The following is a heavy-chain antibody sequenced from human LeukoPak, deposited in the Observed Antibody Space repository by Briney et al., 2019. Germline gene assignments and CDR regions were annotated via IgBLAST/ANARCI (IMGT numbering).Heavy chain of an antibody. CDR1: GGTFSSYA. J-gene: IGHJ4*02. CDR2: INAGNGNT. D-gene: IGHD3-16*01. CDR3: ARGGSSMIPDY. V-gene: IGHV1-3*01. Sequence: GSSVKVSCKASGGTFSSYAISWVRQAPGQRLEWMGWINAGNGNTKYSQKFQGRVTITRDTSASTAYMELSSLRSEDTAVYYCARGGSSMIPDYWGQGTLVTVSS.